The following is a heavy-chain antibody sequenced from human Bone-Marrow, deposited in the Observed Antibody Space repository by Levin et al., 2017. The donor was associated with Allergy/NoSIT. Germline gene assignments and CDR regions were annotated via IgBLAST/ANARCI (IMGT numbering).Heavy chain of an antibody. V-gene: IGHV4-39*01. J-gene: IGHJ5*02. Sequence: SETLSLTCSVSGGSIRSRSYFWGWIRQPPGKGLEWIGNIHYTGSTYYNPSLKSRVSISVDTSNNQFSLKLTSVTAADTAIYYCARVDAPVVVEGATEREEKWFDPWGQGTLVTVSS. CDR3: ARVDAPVVVEGATEREEKWFDP. D-gene: IGHD2-15*01. CDR2: IHYTGST. CDR1: GGSIRSRSYF.